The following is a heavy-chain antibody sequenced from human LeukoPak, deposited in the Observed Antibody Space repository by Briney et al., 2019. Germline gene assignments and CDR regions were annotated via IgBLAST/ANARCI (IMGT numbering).Heavy chain of an antibody. D-gene: IGHD6-25*01. CDR2: ISGSGGST. CDR3: AKGTLDSGWYYRYYYMDV. CDR1: GFTFSSYA. Sequence: PGGSLRLSCAASGFTFSSYAMSWVRQAPGKGLEWVSAISGSGGSTYYADSVKGRFTISRDNSKNTLYLQMNSLRAEDTAVYYCAKGTLDSGWYYRYYYMDVWGKGTTVTVSS. V-gene: IGHV3-23*01. J-gene: IGHJ6*03.